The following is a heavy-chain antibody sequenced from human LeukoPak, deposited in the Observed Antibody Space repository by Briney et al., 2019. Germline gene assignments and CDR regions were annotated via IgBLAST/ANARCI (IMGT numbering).Heavy chain of an antibody. V-gene: IGHV1-2*02. CDR2: INPNSGGT. J-gene: IGHJ4*02. D-gene: IGHD4-17*01. Sequence: VSVKVSCKASGYTFTGYYMHWVRQAPGQGLEWMGWINPNSGGTNYAQKFQGRVTMTRDTSISTAYMELSRLRSDDTAVYYCARTGGYGDYVTFDYWGQGTLVTVSS. CDR3: ARTGGYGDYVTFDY. CDR1: GYTFTGYY.